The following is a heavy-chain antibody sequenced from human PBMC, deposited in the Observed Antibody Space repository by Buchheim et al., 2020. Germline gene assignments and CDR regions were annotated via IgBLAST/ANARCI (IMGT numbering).Heavy chain of an antibody. CDR1: GFTFSSYW. Sequence: EVQLVESGGGLVQPGGSLRLSCAASGFTFSSYWMSWVRQAPGKGLEWVANIKQDGSEKYYVDSVKGRFTISRDNAKNSLYLQMNSLRAEDTAVYYCARDDCSSTSCYAVDYGMDVWGQGTT. D-gene: IGHD2-2*01. CDR2: IKQDGSEK. J-gene: IGHJ6*02. CDR3: ARDDCSSTSCYAVDYGMDV. V-gene: IGHV3-7*01.